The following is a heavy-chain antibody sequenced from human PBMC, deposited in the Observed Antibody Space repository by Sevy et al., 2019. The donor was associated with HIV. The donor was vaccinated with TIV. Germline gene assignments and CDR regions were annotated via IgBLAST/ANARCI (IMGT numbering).Heavy chain of an antibody. CDR2: IKQDGSEK. J-gene: IGHJ3*02. V-gene: IGHV3-7*01. D-gene: IGHD3-3*01. CDR1: GFTFSSYW. CDR3: ARDFRILEWWPDAFDI. Sequence: GGSLRLSCAASGFTFSSYWMSWVRQAPGKGLEWVANIKQDGSEKYYVDSVKGRFTISRDNAKNSLYLQMNSLRAEDTAVYYCARDFRILEWWPDAFDIRGQGTMVTVSS.